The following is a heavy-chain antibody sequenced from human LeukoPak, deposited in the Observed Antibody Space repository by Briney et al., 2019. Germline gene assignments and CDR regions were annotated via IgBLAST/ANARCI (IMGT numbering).Heavy chain of an antibody. D-gene: IGHD1-26*01. Sequence: PSETLSLTCTVSGGSISSGSYYWSWIRQPAGKGLEWIGRIYTSGSTNYNPSLRSRVTISVDTSKNQFSLKLSSVTAADTAVYYCARGGYSGSLGGAFDIWGRGTMVTVSA. CDR2: IYTSGST. J-gene: IGHJ3*02. CDR3: ARGGYSGSLGGAFDI. V-gene: IGHV4-61*02. CDR1: GGSISSGSYY.